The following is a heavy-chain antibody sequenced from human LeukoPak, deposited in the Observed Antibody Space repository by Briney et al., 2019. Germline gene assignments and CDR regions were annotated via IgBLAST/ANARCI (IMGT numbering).Heavy chain of an antibody. CDR1: GYTFATYW. Sequence: GESLKISCKGSGYTFATYWIGWVRQMPGRGLEWVGIIYPGDSDTRYSPSFQGQVTISADKSISTAYLQWSSLKASDTAMYYCARHGADSGYEETLGYWGQGTLVTVSS. CDR2: IYPGDSDT. D-gene: IGHD5-12*01. V-gene: IGHV5-51*01. CDR3: ARHGADSGYEETLGY. J-gene: IGHJ4*02.